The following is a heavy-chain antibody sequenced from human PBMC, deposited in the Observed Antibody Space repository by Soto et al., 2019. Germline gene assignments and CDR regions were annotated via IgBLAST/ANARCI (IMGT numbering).Heavy chain of an antibody. CDR1: GGSISSGASY. CDR2: IDYSGST. CDR3: ASNWNYYFYY. V-gene: IGHV4-30-4*01. D-gene: IGHD1-1*01. J-gene: IGHJ4*02. Sequence: QVQLQESGPGLVKPSQTLSLTCTVSGGSISSGASYWSWISQPPGKGLEWIGYIDYSGSTYYNPSLKSRVTLSGDPSKDHFSLKLSSVTAAGTGVYYCASNWNYYFYYWGQGTLVTVSS.